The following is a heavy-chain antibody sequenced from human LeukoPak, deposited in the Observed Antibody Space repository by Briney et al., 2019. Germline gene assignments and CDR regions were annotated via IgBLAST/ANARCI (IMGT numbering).Heavy chain of an antibody. Sequence: GASVKVSCKASGYTFTSYGITWVRQAPGQGLEWMGGIIPIFDRPNYAQKFEGRVTITADKSTNTTYMEIRSLTSDDTAVYYCARDAQWELRALDVWGRGTMVIVSS. CDR3: ARDAQWELRALDV. J-gene: IGHJ3*01. CDR1: GYTFTSYG. CDR2: IIPIFDRP. V-gene: IGHV1-69*06. D-gene: IGHD1-26*01.